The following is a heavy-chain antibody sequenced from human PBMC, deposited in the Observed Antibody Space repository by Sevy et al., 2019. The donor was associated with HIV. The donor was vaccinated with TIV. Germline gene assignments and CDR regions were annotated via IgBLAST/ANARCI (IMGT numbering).Heavy chain of an antibody. CDR2: IFQSGAT. J-gene: IGHJ3*01. Sequence: SETLSLTCAVSGVSINSGGYSWSWIRQPPGKGLEWIGYIFQSGATYYIPSLQSRVSISVDMSKNQFSLNLRSVTAADTAVYYCARGRVGDSSSWYGAFDVWGQGTMVTVSS. V-gene: IGHV4-30-2*01. CDR3: ARGRVGDSSSWYGAFDV. CDR1: GVSINSGGYS. D-gene: IGHD6-13*01.